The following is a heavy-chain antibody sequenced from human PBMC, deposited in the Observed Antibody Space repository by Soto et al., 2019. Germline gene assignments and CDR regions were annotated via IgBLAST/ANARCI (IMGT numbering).Heavy chain of an antibody. Sequence: PGGSLRLSCAASGFTFSSYGMHWVRQAPGKGLEWVAVIWYDGSNKYYADSVKGRFTISRDNSKNTLYLQMNSLRAEDTAVYYCARETYGETYYYYGMDVWGQRTTVTVSS. J-gene: IGHJ6*02. D-gene: IGHD4-17*01. CDR2: IWYDGSNK. CDR3: ARETYGETYYYYGMDV. CDR1: GFTFSSYG. V-gene: IGHV3-33*01.